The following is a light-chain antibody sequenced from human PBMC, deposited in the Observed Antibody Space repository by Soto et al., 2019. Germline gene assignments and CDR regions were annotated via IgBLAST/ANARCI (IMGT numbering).Light chain of an antibody. V-gene: IGLV6-57*04. J-gene: IGLJ1*01. Sequence: NFMLTQPHSVSESPGKTVTISCTRSSGSIASNYVQWYQQRPGSAPTTVIYEDNQRPSGVPDRFSGSIDSSSNSASLTISGLKTEDEADYYCQSYDRSNTGLFGTGTKVTVL. CDR2: EDN. CDR1: SGSIASNY. CDR3: QSYDRSNTGL.